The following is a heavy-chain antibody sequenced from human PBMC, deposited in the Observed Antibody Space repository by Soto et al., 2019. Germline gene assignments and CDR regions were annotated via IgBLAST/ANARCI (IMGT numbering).Heavy chain of an antibody. Sequence: GASVKVSCKASGYTFTSYGISWVRQAPGQGLEWMGWISAYNGNTNYAQKLQGRVTMTTDTSTSTAYMELRSLRSDDTAVYYCARDNTMVRGPSGWFDPWGQGTLVTVSS. J-gene: IGHJ5*02. CDR3: ARDNTMVRGPSGWFDP. CDR2: ISAYNGNT. V-gene: IGHV1-18*01. CDR1: GYTFTSYG. D-gene: IGHD3-10*01.